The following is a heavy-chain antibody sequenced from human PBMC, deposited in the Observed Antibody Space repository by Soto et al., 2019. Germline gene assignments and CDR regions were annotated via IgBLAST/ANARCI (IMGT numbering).Heavy chain of an antibody. CDR3: AASILYYGMDV. CDR2: IYPGDSDT. V-gene: IGHV5-51*01. CDR1: GYTFTNYW. Sequence: ESLNISCNGSGYTFTNYWIGWVRQMPGKGLEWMGIIYPGDSDTKYNPSFQGQVTISADKSITTTYLRWTSLKASDTAIYYCAASILYYGMDVWGQGTKVTVYS. J-gene: IGHJ6*02.